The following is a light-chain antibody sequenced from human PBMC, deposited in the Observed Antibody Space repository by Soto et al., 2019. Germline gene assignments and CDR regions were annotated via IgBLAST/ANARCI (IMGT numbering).Light chain of an antibody. CDR2: SAS. V-gene: IGKV1-9*01. CDR1: QALSKY. Sequence: DIQLTQSPSVLSASVGDTVTITCRASQALSKYLAWYQQKPGKAPDLLIYSASTLQSGVPSRFGGSGSETEFSLTIRALQPEDFATYYCQQLSRYPLTFGGGTKVDIK. CDR3: QQLSRYPLT. J-gene: IGKJ4*01.